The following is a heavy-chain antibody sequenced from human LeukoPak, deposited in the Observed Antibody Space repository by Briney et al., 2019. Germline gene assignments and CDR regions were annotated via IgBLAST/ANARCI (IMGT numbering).Heavy chain of an antibody. Sequence: GGSLRLSCAASGFTFSSYAMSWVRQAPGKGLEWVSAISGSGGSTYYADSVKGRFTISRDNSKNTLYLQMNSLRAEDTAVYCCAKGIVVVVAATPEYFQHWGQGTLVTVSS. CDR2: ISGSGGST. J-gene: IGHJ1*01. V-gene: IGHV3-23*01. D-gene: IGHD2-15*01. CDR1: GFTFSSYA. CDR3: AKGIVVVVAATPEYFQH.